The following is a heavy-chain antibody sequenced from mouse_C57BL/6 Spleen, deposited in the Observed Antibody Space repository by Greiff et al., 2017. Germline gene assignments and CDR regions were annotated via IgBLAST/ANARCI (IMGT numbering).Heavy chain of an antibody. CDR2: IHPNSGST. CDR3: AREGGYDGGCYGYYAMDY. V-gene: IGHV1-64*01. J-gene: IGHJ4*01. D-gene: IGHD2-3*01. Sequence: QVQLQQPGAELVKPGASVKLSCKASGYTFTSYWMHWVKQRPGQGLEWIGMIHPNSGSTNYNEKFKSKATLTVDKSSSTAYMQLSSLTSEDSAVYYCAREGGYDGGCYGYYAMDYWGQGTSVTVSS. CDR1: GYTFTSYW.